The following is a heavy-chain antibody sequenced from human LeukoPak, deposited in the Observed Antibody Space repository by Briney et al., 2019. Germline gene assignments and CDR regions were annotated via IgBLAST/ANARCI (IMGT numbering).Heavy chain of an antibody. CDR3: ARNYCSSTSCYFGIYYYYYMDV. J-gene: IGHJ6*03. D-gene: IGHD2-2*01. CDR2: IYYSGST. Sequence: SETLSLTXTVSGGSISSSSYYWGWIRQPPGKGLEWIVSIYYSGSTYYNPSLKSRVTTSVDTSKNQFSLKLSSVTAADTAVYYCARNYCSSTSCYFGIYYYYYMDVWGKGTTVTVSS. V-gene: IGHV4-39*01. CDR1: GGSISSSSYY.